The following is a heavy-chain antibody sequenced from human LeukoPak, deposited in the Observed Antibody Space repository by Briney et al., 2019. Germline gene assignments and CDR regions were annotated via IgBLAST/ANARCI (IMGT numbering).Heavy chain of an antibody. CDR3: ARPTNYDFSAFDI. V-gene: IGHV3-7*01. CDR2: IKQDGSEK. Sequence: GGSLRLSCAASGFTFSSYWMSWVRQAPGKGLEWVANIKQDGSEKYYVDSVKGRFTISRDNAKNSLYLQMNSLRAEDTAVYYCARPTNYDFSAFDIWGQGTMVTVSS. J-gene: IGHJ3*02. D-gene: IGHD3-3*01. CDR1: GFTFSSYW.